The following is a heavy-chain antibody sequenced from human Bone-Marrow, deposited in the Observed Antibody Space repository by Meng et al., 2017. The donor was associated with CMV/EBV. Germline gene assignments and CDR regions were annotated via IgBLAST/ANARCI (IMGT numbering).Heavy chain of an antibody. CDR2: ISAYNGNT. V-gene: IGHV1-18*01. CDR1: GYTFTSYG. Sequence: ASVKVSCKGSGYTFTSYGISWVRQAPGQGIEWMGWISAYNGNTNYAQKLQGRVTMTTDTSTSTAYMELRSLRSDDTAVYYCARGMVYSGWYYFDIWGQGTLVTVSS. J-gene: IGHJ4*02. CDR3: ARGMVYSGWYYFDI. D-gene: IGHD6-19*01.